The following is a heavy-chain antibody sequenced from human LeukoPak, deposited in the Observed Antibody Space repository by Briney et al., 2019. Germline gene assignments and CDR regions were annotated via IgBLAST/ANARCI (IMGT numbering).Heavy chain of an antibody. CDR1: GYTFTGFY. D-gene: IGHD6-19*01. J-gene: IGHJ4*02. Sequence: ASVKVSCKASGYTFTGFYMHWVRQAPEQGLEWMGWISPNNGGTDYAQKFQDRVTMTRDTSISTAYMELSSLRSDDTAVYYCARGIAVAGRGGFDYWGQGTLVTVSS. CDR3: ARGIAVAGRGGFDY. CDR2: ISPNNGGT. V-gene: IGHV1-2*02.